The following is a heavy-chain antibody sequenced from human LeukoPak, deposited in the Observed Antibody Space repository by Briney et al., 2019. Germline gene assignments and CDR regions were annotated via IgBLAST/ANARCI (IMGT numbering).Heavy chain of an antibody. D-gene: IGHD3-16*01. V-gene: IGHV3-30*04. Sequence: GGSLRLSCVASGFTFNNYAMHWVRQAPGKGLEWVAFISNDGSNKFYADSVKGRFTISRDDSRNTLHVEMRSLRPEDTAVYYCARDLGPTYCILDSWGQGILVTVSS. J-gene: IGHJ4*02. CDR2: ISNDGSNK. CDR1: GFTFNNYA. CDR3: ARDLGPTYCILDS.